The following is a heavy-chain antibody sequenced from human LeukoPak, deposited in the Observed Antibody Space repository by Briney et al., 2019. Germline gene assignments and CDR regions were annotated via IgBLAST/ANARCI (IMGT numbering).Heavy chain of an antibody. CDR1: GFIFSNDA. CDR3: ARDRPVGDAFDY. D-gene: IGHD1-26*01. J-gene: IGHJ4*02. Sequence: GGSLRLSCAASGFIFSNDAMHWVRQAPGKGLEWVAFIWFDGSNKYYADSVKGRFTISRDNSKNTLYLQMNSLRAEDTAVYYCARDRPVGDAFDYWGQGTLVTVSS. CDR2: IWFDGSNK. V-gene: IGHV3-33*01.